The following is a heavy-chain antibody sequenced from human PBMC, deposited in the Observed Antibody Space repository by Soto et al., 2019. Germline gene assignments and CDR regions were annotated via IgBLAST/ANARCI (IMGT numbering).Heavy chain of an antibody. V-gene: IGHV3-9*01. CDR3: AKGSGSYSDYYYMDV. D-gene: IGHD3-10*01. J-gene: IGHJ6*03. CDR2: ISWNSGSI. CDR1: GFTFDDYA. Sequence: EVQLVESGGGLVQPGRSLRLSCAASGFTFDDYAMHWVRQAPGKGLEWVSGISWNSGSIGYADSVNGRFTISRDNAKNSLYLQMNSLRAEDTALYYCAKGSGSYSDYYYMDVWGKGTTVTVSS.